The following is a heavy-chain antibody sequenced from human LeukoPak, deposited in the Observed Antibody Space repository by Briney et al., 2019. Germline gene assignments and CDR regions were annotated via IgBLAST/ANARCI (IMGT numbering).Heavy chain of an antibody. D-gene: IGHD7-27*01. V-gene: IGHV3-53*01. J-gene: IGHJ2*01. CDR1: GLSVSTNY. Sequence: PGGSLRLSCAASGLSVSTNYMMWVHQAPGKGLECVSILYSSGSAYYADSVKGRFIISRDNSENTLYLQMNSLSAEDTAVYYCASLTGLYPWGRGTLVSVSS. CDR2: LYSSGSA. CDR3: ASLTGLYP.